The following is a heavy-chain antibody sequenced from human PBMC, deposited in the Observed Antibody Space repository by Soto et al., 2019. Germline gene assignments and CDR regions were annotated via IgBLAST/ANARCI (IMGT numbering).Heavy chain of an antibody. CDR2: IYYSGST. J-gene: IGHJ3*02. V-gene: IGHV4-61*01. CDR1: GGSVSSGSYY. Sequence: QVQLQESGPGLVKPSETLSLTCTVSGGSVSSGSYYWSWIRQPPGKGLEWIGYIYYSGSTNYNPSLKSRVTISADTSKNQFSLKLSSVTAADTAVYYCARDLEAGTEAPSGAFDIWGQGTMVTVSS. CDR3: ARDLEAGTEAPSGAFDI. D-gene: IGHD6-19*01.